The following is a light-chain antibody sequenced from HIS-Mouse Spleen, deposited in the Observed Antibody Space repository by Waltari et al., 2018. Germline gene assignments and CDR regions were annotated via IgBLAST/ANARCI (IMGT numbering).Light chain of an antibody. CDR1: QSISSY. V-gene: IGKV1-39*01. J-gene: IGKJ1*01. CDR2: AAS. CDR3: QQSYSTPRT. Sequence: DIQMTQSPSSLSASVGDRDTITCRASQSISSYLNWYQQKPGKAPKRLIFAASSLQSGVPLRFSGSGSGTEFTHTISSLQPEDFATYYCQQSYSTPRTFGQGTKVEIK.